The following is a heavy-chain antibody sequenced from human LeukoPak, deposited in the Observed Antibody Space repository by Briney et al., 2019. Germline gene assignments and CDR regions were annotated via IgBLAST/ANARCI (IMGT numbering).Heavy chain of an antibody. J-gene: IGHJ3*02. V-gene: IGHV3-7*01. CDR2: INRDGREE. CDR1: GFTFSNYW. D-gene: IGHD7-27*01. Sequence: GGSLRLSCAASGFTFSNYWMNWVRQAPGKGLQWVANINRDGREEYYVDSVKGRFTISRDNAKNSLSLQMSSLRAEDTAVYYCARATGDGRHAFDIWGQGTIVTVSS. CDR3: ARATGDGRHAFDI.